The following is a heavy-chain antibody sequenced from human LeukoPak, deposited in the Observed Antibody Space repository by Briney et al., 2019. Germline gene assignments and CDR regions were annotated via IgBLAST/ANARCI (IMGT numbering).Heavy chain of an antibody. V-gene: IGHV3-30*04. Sequence: GSLRLSCAASGFTVSSYAMPWVRQAPGKGLEWVAVISYDESNQYYADSVKGRFTIPRDNSKNTLSLQMNSLRVEDTAVYYCARYSYGHFDYWGQGTLVTVSS. CDR3: ARYSYGHFDY. CDR1: GFTVSSYA. CDR2: ISYDESNQ. J-gene: IGHJ4*02. D-gene: IGHD5-18*01.